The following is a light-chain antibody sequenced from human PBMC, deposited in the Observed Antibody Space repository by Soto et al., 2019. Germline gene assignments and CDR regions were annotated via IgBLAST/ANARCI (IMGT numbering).Light chain of an antibody. Sequence: DIQMTQSPSSLSASFGDRVTITCRTSQSIDNYLNWYQQKPGKAPKLLMYAASTLHSGVPSRFSGSGSGTDFTLTISSLQPEDFATYYCQQANSFPLTFGGGTKVDI. CDR2: AAS. V-gene: IGKV1-12*01. CDR1: QSIDNY. J-gene: IGKJ4*01. CDR3: QQANSFPLT.